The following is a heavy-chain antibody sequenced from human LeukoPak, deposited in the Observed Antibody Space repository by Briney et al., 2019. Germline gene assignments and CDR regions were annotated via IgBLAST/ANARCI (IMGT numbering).Heavy chain of an antibody. CDR3: ARENFPPRSPYYYYGMDV. CDR1: GFTFSSYG. J-gene: IGHJ6*02. V-gene: IGHV3-33*01. Sequence: GGSLRLSCAPAGFTFSSYGMHWVRQAPGKGLEWAAVIWYDGSNKYYADSVKGRFTISRDNSKNTLYLQMNSLRAEDTAVYYCARENFPPRSPYYYYGMDVWGQGTAVTVSS. CDR2: IWYDGSNK.